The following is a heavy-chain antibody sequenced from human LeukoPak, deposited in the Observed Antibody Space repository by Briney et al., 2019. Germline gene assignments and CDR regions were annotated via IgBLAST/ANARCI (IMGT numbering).Heavy chain of an antibody. CDR1: EFTFSTYT. V-gene: IGHV3-21*01. D-gene: IGHD3-10*02. CDR2: ISSRSSYI. CDR3: AELGITMIGGV. Sequence: GGSLRLSCAASEFTFSTYTMNWVRQAPGKGLEWVSSISSRSSYIYYADSVKGRFTISRDNAKNSLYLQMNSLRAEDTAVYYCAELGITMIGGVWGKGTTVTISS. J-gene: IGHJ6*04.